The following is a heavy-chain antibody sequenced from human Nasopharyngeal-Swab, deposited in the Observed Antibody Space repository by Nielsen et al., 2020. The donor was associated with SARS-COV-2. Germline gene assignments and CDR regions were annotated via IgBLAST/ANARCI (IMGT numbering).Heavy chain of an antibody. V-gene: IGHV3-33*01. CDR2: IWYDGSNK. J-gene: IGHJ4*02. CDR1: GFTFSNHG. Sequence: GGSLRLSCAASGFTFSNHGMHWARQAPGKGLEWVAVIWYDGSNKYYADSVKGRFTISRDNSKNTVYLQMNSLRAEDTAVYYCAAAPSGDYGGYWGQGTLVTVSS. D-gene: IGHD4-23*01. CDR3: AAAPSGDYGGY.